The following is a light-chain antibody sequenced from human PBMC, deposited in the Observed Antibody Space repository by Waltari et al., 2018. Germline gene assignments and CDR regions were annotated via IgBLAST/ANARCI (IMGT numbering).Light chain of an antibody. V-gene: IGLV2-23*02. CDR3: CSYSGSGSFPYV. J-gene: IGLJ1*01. CDR2: DVI. Sequence: QSALTQPASVSGSPGQSLTIPCTGSSNNIGFSDLVSWYQQHPGKAPKLIIFDVIKRPSGVSDRFSGSKSGNTASLTISGLQTEDDADYYCCSYSGSGSFPYVFGPGTRVAVL. CDR1: SNNIGFSDL.